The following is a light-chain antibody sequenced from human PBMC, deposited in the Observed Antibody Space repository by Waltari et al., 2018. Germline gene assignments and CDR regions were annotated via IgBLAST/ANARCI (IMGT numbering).Light chain of an antibody. J-gene: IGKJ3*01. CDR3: QEGYSAPLFT. CDR2: AGS. CDR1: QGISGY. V-gene: IGKV1-39*01. Sequence: DIQMTQSPSSPSASVGDSCSITCRARQGISGYLNWYQHKPGKPPTLLIYAGSSLQSGVPSRFSGSGSGTDFTLTISSLQVEDYGNYYCQEGYSAPLFTFGPGTKVDIK.